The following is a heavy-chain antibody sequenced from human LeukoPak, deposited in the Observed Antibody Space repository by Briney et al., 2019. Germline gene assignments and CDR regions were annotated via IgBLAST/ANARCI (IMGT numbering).Heavy chain of an antibody. CDR3: ASATSRGYSYGPPGEFDY. V-gene: IGHV4-31*03. CDR2: IYYSGST. Sequence: PSETLSLTCTVSGGSISSGGYYWSWIRQHPGKGLEWIGYIYYSGSTYYNPSLKSRVTISVDTSKNQFSPKLSSVTAADTAVYYSASATSRGYSYGPPGEFDYWGQGTLVTVSS. CDR1: GGSISSGGYY. J-gene: IGHJ4*02. D-gene: IGHD5-18*01.